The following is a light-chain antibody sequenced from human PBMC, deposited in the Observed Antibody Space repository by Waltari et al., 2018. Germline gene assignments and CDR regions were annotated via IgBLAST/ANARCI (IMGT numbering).Light chain of an antibody. V-gene: IGLV1-51*01. Sequence: QSVLTQPPSVSAAPGPKVTISCSATFPNPGTGHIPWYQQAPGAAPKPLIYDNDKRPSGTPDRFSASNSGTSATLGITGVQTGDEADYYCQSFDRSLNGVIFGGGTKLTVL. CDR2: DND. CDR1: FPNPGTGH. CDR3: QSFDRSLNGVI. J-gene: IGLJ2*01.